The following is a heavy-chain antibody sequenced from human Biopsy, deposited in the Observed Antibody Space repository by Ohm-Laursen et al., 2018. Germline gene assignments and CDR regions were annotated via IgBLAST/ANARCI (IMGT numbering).Heavy chain of an antibody. CDR3: AREPRIAAVAYFDP. CDR2: LYSSGST. V-gene: IGHV4-4*07. J-gene: IGHJ5*02. D-gene: IGHD6-13*01. Sequence: SETLSLTWPVSGGSISNYYWSWIRQPAGQGLEWIGRLYSSGSTNYNPSLKSRVTMSVDTSKNQFSLILSSMTAADTAVYYCAREPRIAAVAYFDPWGQGTLVTVSS. CDR1: GGSISNYY.